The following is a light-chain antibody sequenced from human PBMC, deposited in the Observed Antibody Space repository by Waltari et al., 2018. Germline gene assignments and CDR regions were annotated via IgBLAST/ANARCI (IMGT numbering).Light chain of an antibody. CDR3: QSYDTSLSVV. V-gene: IGLV1-40*01. CDR1: GSNIGAGYD. CDR2: GRP. Sequence: QSVLTQPPSVSGAPGQRVTIPCTGSGSNIGAGYDVHWYQQLPRAAPKLLIYGRPSRPLGGPARCFGSTSGTSAALAITGLQAEDEADYYCQSYDTSLSVVFGGGTKLTVL. J-gene: IGLJ3*02.